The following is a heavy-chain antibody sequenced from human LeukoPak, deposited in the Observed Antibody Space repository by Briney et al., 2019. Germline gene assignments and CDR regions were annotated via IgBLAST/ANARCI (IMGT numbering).Heavy chain of an antibody. D-gene: IGHD2-21*02. CDR2: ISPDGSST. J-gene: IGHJ4*02. CDR3: ATAWSY. V-gene: IGHV3-74*01. CDR1: QFTFKNYW. Sequence: GGSLGLSCVASQFTFKNYWMHWVRQAPGRGLVWLSYISPDGSSTRYADSVRGRFTISRDNAKNTLYLQMNSLRAEDTAVYFCATAWSYWGQGTLVTASS.